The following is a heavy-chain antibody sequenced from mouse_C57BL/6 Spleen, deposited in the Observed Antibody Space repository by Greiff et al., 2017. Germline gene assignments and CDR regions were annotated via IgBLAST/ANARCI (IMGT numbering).Heavy chain of an antibody. J-gene: IGHJ4*01. CDR2: INPNNGGT. D-gene: IGHD2-4*01. CDR1: GYTFTDYN. V-gene: IGHV1-18*01. CDR3: ARWDYDEAYAMDY. Sequence: SGPELVKPGASVKIPCKASGYTFTDYNMDWVKQSHGKSLEWIGDINPNNGGTIYNQKFKGKATLTVDKSSSTAYMELRSLTSEDTAVYYCARWDYDEAYAMDYWGQGTSVTVSS.